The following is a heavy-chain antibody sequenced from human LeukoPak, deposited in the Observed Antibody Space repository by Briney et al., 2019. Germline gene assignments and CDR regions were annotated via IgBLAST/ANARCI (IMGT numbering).Heavy chain of an antibody. CDR3: ARDPTTVTTPYYYYGMDV. J-gene: IGHJ6*02. V-gene: IGHV3-11*04. D-gene: IGHD4-17*01. CDR2: ISSSGSTI. Sequence: GGSLRLSCAASGFSFSDAWMSWVRQAPGKGLEWVSYISSSGSTIYYADSVKGRFTISRDNAKNSLYLQMNSLRAEDTAVYYCARDPTTVTTPYYYYGMDVWGQGTTVTVSS. CDR1: GFSFSDAW.